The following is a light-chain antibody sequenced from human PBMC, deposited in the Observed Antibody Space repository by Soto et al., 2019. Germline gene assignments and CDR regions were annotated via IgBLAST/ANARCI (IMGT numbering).Light chain of an antibody. V-gene: IGLV2-8*01. CDR3: SSYGGSNTVV. J-gene: IGLJ2*01. Sequence: QFALTQPPSGSGSPGQSVTISCTGSSSDVGGYNYVSWYQQHPGKAPKLMIYEVSKRPSGVPDRLSGSKSGNTASLTVSGLQAEDEADYYCSSYGGSNTVVFGGGTKLTVL. CDR2: EVS. CDR1: SSDVGGYNY.